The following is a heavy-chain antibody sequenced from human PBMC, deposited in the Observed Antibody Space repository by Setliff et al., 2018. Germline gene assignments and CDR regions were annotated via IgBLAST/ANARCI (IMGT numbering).Heavy chain of an antibody. CDR2: INPHGSEK. CDR1: GLSYTNDW. V-gene: IGHV3-7*01. Sequence: LSLSCTASGLSYTNDWVSWVRQAPGKGLAWLASINPHGSEKYYADSVKGRFTISRDNAKNSLSLQMNNLRTEDTAVYYCFGAGTCSYWGQGTLVTVSS. D-gene: IGHD3-10*01. J-gene: IGHJ4*02. CDR3: FGAGTCSY.